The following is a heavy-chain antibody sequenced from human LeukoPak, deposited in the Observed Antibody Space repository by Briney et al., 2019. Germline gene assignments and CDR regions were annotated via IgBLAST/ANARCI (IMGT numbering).Heavy chain of an antibody. CDR2: IHYSGTT. Sequence: SETLSLTCTISGGSISTYYWSWIRQPPGKGLEWIGYIHYSGTTNHNPSLKSRVTIPLDTSKNQFSLKLTSVTAEDTAVYYCARDSITMVRGVMRYFDYWGQGTLVTVSS. J-gene: IGHJ4*02. V-gene: IGHV4-59*01. D-gene: IGHD3-10*01. CDR3: ARDSITMVRGVMRYFDY. CDR1: GGSISTYY.